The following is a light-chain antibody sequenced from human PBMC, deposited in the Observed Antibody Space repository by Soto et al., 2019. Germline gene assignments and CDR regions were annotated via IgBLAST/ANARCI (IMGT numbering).Light chain of an antibody. V-gene: IGKV3-15*01. J-gene: IGKJ1*01. Sequence: EVVLTQSPATLSVSPGEGVTLSCRASQSVSSSYLAWFQQKPGQAPRLLIYGASTWASGIPARFSGSGSGTEFTLTISSLQSEDFAVYYCQQYNNWPPWTFGQGTKVDIK. CDR2: GAS. CDR1: QSVSSSY. CDR3: QQYNNWPPWT.